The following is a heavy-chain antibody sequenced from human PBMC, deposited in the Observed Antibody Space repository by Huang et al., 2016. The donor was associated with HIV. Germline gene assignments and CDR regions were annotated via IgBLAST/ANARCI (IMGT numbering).Heavy chain of an antibody. Sequence: QVQLVESGGGVVQPGTSLGLSCAASGFTFSNYAITWVRQAPGKGHEWLAVISKEGSTKYYADSVKGRFTISRDNSKNTVYLQMNSLRAEDTAVYYCARSEPSRYYFDYWGQGTLVTVSS. V-gene: IGHV3-30-3*01. J-gene: IGHJ4*02. CDR3: ARSEPSRYYFDY. CDR2: ISKEGSTK. CDR1: GFTFSNYA.